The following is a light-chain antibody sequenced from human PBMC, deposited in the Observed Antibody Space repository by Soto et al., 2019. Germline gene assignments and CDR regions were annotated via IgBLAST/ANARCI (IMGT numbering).Light chain of an antibody. CDR2: EVS. J-gene: IGLJ1*01. V-gene: IGLV2-8*01. Sequence: QSALTQPPSASGSPGQSVTISCAGTSSDVGGYNYVSWYQRYPGKVPKLMIYEVSERPSGVPDRFSGSKSGNTAFLTVSGLQAEDEADYYCLSYADTAYVLGTGTKVTVL. CDR3: LSYADTAYV. CDR1: SSDVGGYNY.